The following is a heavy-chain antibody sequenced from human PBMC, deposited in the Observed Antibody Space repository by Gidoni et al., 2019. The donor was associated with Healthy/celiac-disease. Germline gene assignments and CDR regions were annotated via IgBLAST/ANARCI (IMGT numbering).Heavy chain of an antibody. Sequence: VQLVESGGDVVHPGRSLRLSCAAAGFTFSSYAMHWVRQAPGKGLEWVAVISYDGSNKYYADSVKGRFTISRDNSKNTLYLQMNSLRAEDTAVYYCARDWTIPSYYYDSSGYYDYWGQGTLVTVSS. D-gene: IGHD3-22*01. V-gene: IGHV3-30-3*01. CDR1: GFTFSSYA. J-gene: IGHJ4*02. CDR3: ARDWTIPSYYYDSSGYYDY. CDR2: ISYDGSNK.